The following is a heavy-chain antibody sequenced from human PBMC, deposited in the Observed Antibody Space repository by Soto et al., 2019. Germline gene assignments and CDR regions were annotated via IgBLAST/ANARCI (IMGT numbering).Heavy chain of an antibody. Sequence: SVKVSFKASGGTFSSNAISWVRQAPGQGLEWMGGIIPIFGTANYAQKFQGRVTITADESTSTAYMELSSLRSEDTAVYYCARDKAGRRFGELLGGMDVWGQGTTVTVSS. J-gene: IGHJ6*02. CDR1: GGTFSSNA. CDR3: ARDKAGRRFGELLGGMDV. CDR2: IIPIFGTA. D-gene: IGHD3-10*01. V-gene: IGHV1-69*13.